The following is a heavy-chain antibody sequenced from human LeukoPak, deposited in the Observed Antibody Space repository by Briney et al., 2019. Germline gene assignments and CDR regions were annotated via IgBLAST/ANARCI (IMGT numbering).Heavy chain of an antibody. CDR2: INPNSGGT. D-gene: IGHD3-10*02. J-gene: IGHJ5*02. V-gene: IGHV1-2*02. Sequence: ASVKVFCKASGYTFTGYYMHWVRQAPGQGLEWMGWINPNSGGTNYAQKFQGRVTMTRDTSISTAYMELSRLRSDDTAVYYCARTYEVRGVTYNWFDPWGQGTLVTVSS. CDR1: GYTFTGYY. CDR3: ARTYEVRGVTYNWFDP.